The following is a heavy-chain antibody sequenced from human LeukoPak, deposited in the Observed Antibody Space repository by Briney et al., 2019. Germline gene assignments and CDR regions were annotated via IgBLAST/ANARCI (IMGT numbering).Heavy chain of an antibody. D-gene: IGHD1-26*01. J-gene: IGHJ5*02. CDR3: ARDLLPLGGTLGNWFDP. CDR1: GFTFNSYN. Sequence: TGGSLSLSCVASGFTFNSYNIKCVREAPGKTLEGVATLSGSGGRTFHADSVKGRFTISRDNSMNTLFLQMNSLRVDDTAVYYCARDLLPLGGTLGNWFDPWGQGTLVTVSS. V-gene: IGHV3-23*01. CDR2: LSGSGGRT.